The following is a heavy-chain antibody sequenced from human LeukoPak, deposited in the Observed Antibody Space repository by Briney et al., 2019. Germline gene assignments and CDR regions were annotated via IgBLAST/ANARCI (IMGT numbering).Heavy chain of an antibody. V-gene: IGHV1-69*13. D-gene: IGHD2-15*01. Sequence: ASVKVSCKASGGTFSSCAISWVRQAPGQGLGWMGGIIPIFGTPNYAQKFQGRVTITADESTSTAYMELSSLRSEDTAVYYCARGAGYCSAGSCYSWFDPWGQGTLVTVSS. CDR2: IIPIFGTP. CDR3: ARGAGYCSAGSCYSWFDP. J-gene: IGHJ5*02. CDR1: GGTFSSCA.